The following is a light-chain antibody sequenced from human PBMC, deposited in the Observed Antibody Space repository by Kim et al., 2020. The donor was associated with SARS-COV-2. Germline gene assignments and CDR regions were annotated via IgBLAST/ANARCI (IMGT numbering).Light chain of an antibody. J-gene: IGKJ2*01. CDR2: SMS. CDR3: QQYGIAPPST. CDR1: LRIARPC. Sequence: PSARAPPACSPSLRIARPCFPRDQQTPLQAPRLLIYSMSNMATGLPDRFSGSGGGTDFTLTISRLETEDFAVYYCQQYGIAPPSTFGPGTKLEIK. V-gene: IGKV3-20*01.